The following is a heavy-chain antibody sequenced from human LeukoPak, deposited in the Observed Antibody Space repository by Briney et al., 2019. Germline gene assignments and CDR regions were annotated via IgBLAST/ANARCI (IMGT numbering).Heavy chain of an antibody. CDR2: IYHSGST. CDR1: GYSISSGYY. J-gene: IGHJ4*02. Sequence: SETLSLTCTVSGYSISSGYYWGWIRQPPGKGLEWIGSIYHSGSTYYNPSPKSRVTISVDTSKNQFSLKLSSVTAADTAVYYCARGSYYDSSGYYSIGVVDYWGQGTLVTVSS. D-gene: IGHD3-22*01. CDR3: ARGSYYDSSGYYSIGVVDY. V-gene: IGHV4-38-2*02.